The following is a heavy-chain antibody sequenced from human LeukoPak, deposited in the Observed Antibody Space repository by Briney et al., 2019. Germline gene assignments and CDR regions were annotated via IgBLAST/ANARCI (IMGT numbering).Heavy chain of an antibody. J-gene: IGHJ3*02. Sequence: GASVKVSCKASGGTFSSYAISWVRQAPGQGLEWMGVINPSGGSTSYAQKFQGRVTMTRDTSTSTVYMELSSLRSEDTAVYYCAREHPTGPGPQGAFDIWGQGTMVTVSS. D-gene: IGHD1-14*01. CDR3: AREHPTGPGPQGAFDI. CDR1: GGTFSSYA. CDR2: INPSGGST. V-gene: IGHV1-46*01.